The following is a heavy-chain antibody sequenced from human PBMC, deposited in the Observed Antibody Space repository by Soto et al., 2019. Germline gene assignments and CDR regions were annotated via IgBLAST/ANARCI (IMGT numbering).Heavy chain of an antibody. Sequence: QLQLQESGPGLVKPSETLSLTCTVSGGSISSRTSYWGWIRQPPGKGLEWIGRVYYTGSATYKPSINSRVTIYEDTSKNQFSLKLKSVTAADTAVYYCARHPTPFEITPYATHYFDSWGQGTLITVSS. V-gene: IGHV4-39*01. J-gene: IGHJ4*02. CDR3: ARHPTPFEITPYATHYFDS. CDR2: VYYTGSA. D-gene: IGHD3-9*01. CDR1: GGSISSRTSY.